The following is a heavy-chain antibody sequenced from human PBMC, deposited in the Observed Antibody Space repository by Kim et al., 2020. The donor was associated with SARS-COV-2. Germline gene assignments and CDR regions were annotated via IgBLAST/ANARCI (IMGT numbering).Heavy chain of an antibody. CDR1: GGSISSGGYY. CDR3: ARVADYGAIDY. J-gene: IGHJ4*02. Sequence: SETLSLTCTVSGGSISSGGYYWSWIRQHPGKGLEWIGYIYYSGSTYYNPSLKSRVTISVDTSKNQFSLKLSSVTAADTAVYYCARVADYGAIDYWGQGTLVTVSS. CDR2: IYYSGST. D-gene: IGHD4-17*01. V-gene: IGHV4-31*03.